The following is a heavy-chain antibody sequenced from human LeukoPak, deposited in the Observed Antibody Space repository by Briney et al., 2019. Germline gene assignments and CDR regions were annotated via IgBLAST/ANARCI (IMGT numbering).Heavy chain of an antibody. V-gene: IGHV1-2*02. Sequence: EASVKVSCKASGYTFTGYYMHWVRQAPGQGLEWMGWINPNSGGTNYAQKFQGRVTMTRDTSISTAYMELRSLTSEDTAVYYCARLAGPRRENWGQGTLLTVSS. CDR3: ARLAGPRREN. J-gene: IGHJ4*02. CDR2: INPNSGGT. D-gene: IGHD6-19*01. CDR1: GYTFTGYY.